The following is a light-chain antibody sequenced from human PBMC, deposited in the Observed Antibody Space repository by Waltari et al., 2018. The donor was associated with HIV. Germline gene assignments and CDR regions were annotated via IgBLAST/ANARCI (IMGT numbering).Light chain of an antibody. Sequence: QSALTQPPSASGSLGQSVTISCTGSSSDIGAYDSVSWFQQHPNNAPKLLLYEVSKRPSGVPDRFSGSRSGETAFQSVSGLQPDDTAAYFCSSYGDNIRVLFGGGTNLTVL. V-gene: IGLV2-8*01. CDR2: EVS. CDR3: SSYGDNIRVL. J-gene: IGLJ2*01. CDR1: SSDIGAYDS.